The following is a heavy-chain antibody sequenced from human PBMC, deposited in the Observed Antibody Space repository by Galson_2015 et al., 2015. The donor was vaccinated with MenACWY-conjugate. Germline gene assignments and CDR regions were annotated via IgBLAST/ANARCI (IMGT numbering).Heavy chain of an antibody. V-gene: IGHV4-59*01. CDR2: IYFSGGT. Sequence: SETLSLTCTVSGGSISSYYRSWIRQPPGQGLEWIGFIYFSGGTHYNPSLESRVTISIDTSKNQFSLNLSSVTTADTAVYFCAHFYQGFDPWGQGTLVTVSS. D-gene: IGHD2-2*01. J-gene: IGHJ5*02. CDR3: AHFYQGFDP. CDR1: GGSISSYY.